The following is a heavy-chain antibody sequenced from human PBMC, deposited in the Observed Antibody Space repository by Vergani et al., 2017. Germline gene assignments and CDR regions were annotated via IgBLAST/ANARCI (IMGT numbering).Heavy chain of an antibody. CDR3: TRHWGVVAANNWFDP. CDR2: IYYSGST. J-gene: IGHJ5*02. Sequence: QVQLQESGPGLVKPSETLSLTCTVSNDSVSNTFYYWGWIRQPPGKGVEWVGSIYYSGSTYYNPSPDSRVTMSVDTSKSQFSLKLGYVTAADTAVDYCTRHWGVVAANNWFDPWGQGTLVTVSS. V-gene: IGHV4-39*01. CDR1: NDSVSNTFYY. D-gene: IGHD2-15*01.